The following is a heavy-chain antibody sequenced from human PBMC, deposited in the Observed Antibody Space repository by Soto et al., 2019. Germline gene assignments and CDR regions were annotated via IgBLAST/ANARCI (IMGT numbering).Heavy chain of an antibody. V-gene: IGHV4-31*03. D-gene: IGHD5-18*01. CDR3: AREYTYGSNFFDC. Sequence: QVQLQESGPGLAKPSQTLSLSCTVSGGSISSAAYYWSWIRQHPGKGLEWIGYISHSGSTYYTPSLKSRVIISSDTSKNQFSLNLTSLTAADTAVYYCAREYTYGSNFFDCWGQGALVSVSS. J-gene: IGHJ4*02. CDR2: ISHSGST. CDR1: GGSISSAAYY.